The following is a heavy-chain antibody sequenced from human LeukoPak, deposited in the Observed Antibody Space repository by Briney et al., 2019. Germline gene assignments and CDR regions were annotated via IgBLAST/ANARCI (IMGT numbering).Heavy chain of an antibody. V-gene: IGHV4-59*08. CDR3: ARSVPSLDYLFDS. J-gene: IGHJ5*01. CDR2: IYNSGIT. Sequence: PSETLSLTCTVSSGSISGYYWTWIRQLPGKGLEWIGYIYNSGITNYNPSLKSRVTVSVDTSKNQFSLRLTSVTAADTAVYYCARSVPSLDYLFDSWGHGTLVTVSS. CDR1: SGSISGYY. D-gene: IGHD4-11*01.